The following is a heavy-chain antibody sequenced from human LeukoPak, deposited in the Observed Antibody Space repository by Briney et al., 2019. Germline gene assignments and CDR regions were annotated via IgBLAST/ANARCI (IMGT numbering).Heavy chain of an antibody. CDR1: GDSISSYY. CDR3: ARAGGSGSYYYYFDY. CDR2: IYYSGST. J-gene: IGHJ4*02. Sequence: SETLSLTCTVSGDSISSYYWSWIRQPPGKGLEWIGYIYYSGSTNYNPSLKSRVTISVDTSKNQFSLKLSSVTAADTAVYYCARAGGSGSYYYYFDYWGQGTLVTVSS. D-gene: IGHD6-19*01. V-gene: IGHV4-59*01.